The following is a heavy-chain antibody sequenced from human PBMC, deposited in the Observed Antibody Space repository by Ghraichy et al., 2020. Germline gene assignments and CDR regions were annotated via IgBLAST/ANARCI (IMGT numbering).Heavy chain of an antibody. V-gene: IGHV3-7*03. CDR1: GFIFNTYW. Sequence: GESLRLSCAASGFIFNTYWMSWVRQAPGKGLEWVANIKQDGSAKYYVESVKGRFTISRDNAKNSLYLQMNSLRVEDTAIYYSVRDDGSGTYYTSYWGQGTLVTVSS. CDR2: IKQDGSAK. CDR3: VRDDGSGTYYTSY. D-gene: IGHD3-10*01. J-gene: IGHJ4*02.